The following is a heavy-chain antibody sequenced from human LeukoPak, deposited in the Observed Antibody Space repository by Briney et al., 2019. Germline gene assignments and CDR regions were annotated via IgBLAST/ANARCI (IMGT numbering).Heavy chain of an antibody. CDR3: ARVPRSYYYYYYMDV. Sequence: ASETLSLTCTVSGGSISSGGYYWSWIRQHPGKGLEWIGYIYYSGSTYYNPSLKSRVTISVDTSKNQFPLKLSSVTAADTAVYYCARVPRSYYYYYYMDVWGKGTTVTVSS. CDR2: IYYSGST. J-gene: IGHJ6*03. V-gene: IGHV4-31*03. CDR1: GGSISSGGYY.